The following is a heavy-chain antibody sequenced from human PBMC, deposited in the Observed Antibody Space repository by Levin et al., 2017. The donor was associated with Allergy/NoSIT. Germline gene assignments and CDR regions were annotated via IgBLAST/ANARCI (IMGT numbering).Heavy chain of an antibody. CDR1: GDSVSSSSAA. V-gene: IGHV6-1*01. CDR3: ARTGGKAMDPRGAFDI. Sequence: SQTLSLTCAISGDSVSSSSAAWNWIRQSPSRGLEWLGRTYYRSKWYNDYAVSVKSRITINPDTSKNQFSLQLNSVTPEDTAVYYCARTGGKAMDPRGAFDIWGQGTMVTVSS. CDR2: TYYRSKWYN. J-gene: IGHJ3*02. D-gene: IGHD5-18*01.